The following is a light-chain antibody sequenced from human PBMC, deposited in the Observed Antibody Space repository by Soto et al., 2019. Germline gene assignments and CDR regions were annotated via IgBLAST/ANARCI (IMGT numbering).Light chain of an antibody. CDR3: QQYSDSPLT. J-gene: IGKJ4*01. CDR2: GAS. V-gene: IGKV3-20*01. Sequence: EIVLTQSSGTLPLSPVERGTLSCRASQTVRTNYLSWFQHKPGPAPRLLIYGASSRATGIPARISGSGSGTDFTLTINRLEPEDFAVYFCQQYSDSPLTFGGGTKVEIK. CDR1: QTVRTNY.